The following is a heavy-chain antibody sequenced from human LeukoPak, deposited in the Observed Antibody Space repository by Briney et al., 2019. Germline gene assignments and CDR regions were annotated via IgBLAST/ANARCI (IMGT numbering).Heavy chain of an antibody. CDR2: ISYDGSNK. J-gene: IGHJ4*02. CDR3: ASWFNAEFDY. Sequence: PGGSLRLSCAAYGFTFSSYAMHWVRQAPGKGLEWVAVISYDGSNKYYADSVKGRFTISRDNSKNTLYLQMNSLRAEDTAVYYCASWFNAEFDYWGQGTQVTVSS. V-gene: IGHV3-30-3*01. CDR1: GFTFSSYA. D-gene: IGHD3-9*01.